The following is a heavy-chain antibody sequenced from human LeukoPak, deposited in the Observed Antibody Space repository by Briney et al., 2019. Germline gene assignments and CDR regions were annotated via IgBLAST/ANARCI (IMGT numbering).Heavy chain of an antibody. Sequence: GGSLRLSCTASGFTFSDYSMNWVRQAPGKGLEWVSSISRRSRHVYYAGSVKGRFTISRDNAWNSLYLQMNSLRAEDMAVYFCVRDLLGSGSTTAYLHHWGQGALVTVSS. CDR2: ISRRSRHV. CDR1: GFTFSDYS. CDR3: VRDLLGSGSTTAYLHH. D-gene: IGHD1-1*01. J-gene: IGHJ1*01. V-gene: IGHV3-21*01.